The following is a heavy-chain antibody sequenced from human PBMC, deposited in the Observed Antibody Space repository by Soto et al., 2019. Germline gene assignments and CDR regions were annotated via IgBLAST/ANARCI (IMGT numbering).Heavy chain of an antibody. CDR2: INPNSGGT. D-gene: IGHD3-16*01. CDR3: ERGAVRGAYAFDI. V-gene: IGHV1-2*04. J-gene: IGHJ3*02. CDR1: GYTFTGYY. Sequence: QVQLVQSGAEVKKPGASVKVSCKASGYTFTGYYMHWVRQAPGQGLEWMGWINPNSGGTNYAQKFQGWVTMTRDTSIRTAYMELSRLRSDDTAVYYCERGAVRGAYAFDIWGQGTMVTVSS.